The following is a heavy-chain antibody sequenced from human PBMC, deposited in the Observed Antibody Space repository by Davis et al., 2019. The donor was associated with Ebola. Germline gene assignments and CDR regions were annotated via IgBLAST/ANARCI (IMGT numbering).Heavy chain of an antibody. CDR2: IIPILGIA. V-gene: IGHV1-69*02. CDR3: ARLDYSGHYFDY. D-gene: IGHD4-11*01. CDR1: GGTFSSYT. J-gene: IGHJ4*02. Sequence: AASVKVSCKASGGTFSSYTISWVRQAPGQGLEWMGRIIPILGIANYAQKFQGRVTITADKSTSTAYMELSSLTSEDTAVYFCARLDYSGHYFDYWGQGTLVTVSS.